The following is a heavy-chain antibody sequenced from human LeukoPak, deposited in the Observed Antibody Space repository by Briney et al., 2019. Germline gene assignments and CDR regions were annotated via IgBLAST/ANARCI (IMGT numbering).Heavy chain of an antibody. D-gene: IGHD6-13*01. V-gene: IGHV3-21*01. CDR1: GFLFSNYT. CDR2: ISSSSSYI. J-gene: IGHJ5*02. CDR3: ARAYSSSWYWDWFDP. Sequence: GGSLRLSCAASGFLFSNYTMNWVRQAPGKGLEWVSSISSSSSYIYYADSVKGRFTISRDNAKNSLYLQMNSLRAEDTAVYYCARAYSSSWYWDWFDPWGQGTLVTVSS.